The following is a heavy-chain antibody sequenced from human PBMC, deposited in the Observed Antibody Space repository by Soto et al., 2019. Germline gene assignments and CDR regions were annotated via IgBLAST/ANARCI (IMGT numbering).Heavy chain of an antibody. V-gene: IGHV5-51*01. Sequence: GESLKISCKGSGFSFTTYWIGCVRQMPGKGLESMGIIYPGDSESRYSPSLQGQVTISADKSISTAYLQWRSLKASDTAMYYCARLGPHESRGYYEGRYFDYWGQGTMVTVSS. CDR1: GFSFTTYW. D-gene: IGHD3-22*01. CDR3: ARLGPHESRGYYEGRYFDY. J-gene: IGHJ4*02. CDR2: IYPGDSES.